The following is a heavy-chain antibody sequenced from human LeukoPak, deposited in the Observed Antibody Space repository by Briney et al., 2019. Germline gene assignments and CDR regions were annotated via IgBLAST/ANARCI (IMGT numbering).Heavy chain of an antibody. J-gene: IGHJ4*02. V-gene: IGHV1-24*01. Sequence: ASVKVSCKVSGYTLTELSMHWVRQAPGKGLEWMGGFDPEDGETIYAQKFQGRVTMTEDTSTDTAYMELSSLRSEDTAVYYCARSKTIFGVVMPGDPFSGSRDWGQGTLVTVSS. CDR1: GYTLTELS. CDR3: ARSKTIFGVVMPGDPFSGSRD. D-gene: IGHD3-3*01. CDR2: FDPEDGET.